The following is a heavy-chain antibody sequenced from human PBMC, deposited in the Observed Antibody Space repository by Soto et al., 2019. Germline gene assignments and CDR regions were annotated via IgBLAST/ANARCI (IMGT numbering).Heavy chain of an antibody. CDR2: IHHSGST. CDR1: GDSISRRNW. J-gene: IGHJ6*02. V-gene: IGHV4-4*02. D-gene: IGHD2-21*02. CDR3: ARATAVAAAIVYGLDV. Sequence: QVQLQESGPGLVKPSGTLSLSCAVSGDSISRRNWWSWVRQSPGQGLEWIGEIHHSGSTNYNLSLKSRVTISIDKSKNHFSLSLTSVTAADTAVYYCARATAVAAAIVYGLDVWGQGTAVTVSS.